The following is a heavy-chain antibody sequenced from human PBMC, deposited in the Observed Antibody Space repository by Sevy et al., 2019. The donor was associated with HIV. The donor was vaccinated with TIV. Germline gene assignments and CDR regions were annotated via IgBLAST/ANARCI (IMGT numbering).Heavy chain of an antibody. Sequence: GGSLRLSCTASGFNFSPYSMHWVRQAPGKGLEWISYINGPSNTIFYADSVRGRFTVSRDNGKNSLYLQMNSLRAEDTARYYCARGVANCGGAACQKTDYWGQGTLVTVSS. CDR1: GFNFSPYS. V-gene: IGHV3-48*01. CDR3: ARGVANCGGAACQKTDY. D-gene: IGHD2-21*01. CDR2: INGPSNTI. J-gene: IGHJ4*02.